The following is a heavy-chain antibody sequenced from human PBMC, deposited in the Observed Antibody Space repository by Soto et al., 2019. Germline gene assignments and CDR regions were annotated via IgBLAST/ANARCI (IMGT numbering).Heavy chain of an antibody. J-gene: IGHJ4*02. CDR2: SYYSGNT. V-gene: IGHV4-31*01. Sequence: QVHLQESGPGLVKPSQTLSLTCTVSGASISTGGYYWNWIRQHPGKGLEWIGYSYYSGNTFYNPSLKRLITFSVDTSKNHFSLKLNSVTAADTAVYYCARGRRESSVRNYFDSWGQGTLVTVSS. D-gene: IGHD3-22*01. CDR1: GASISTGGYY. CDR3: ARGRRESSVRNYFDS.